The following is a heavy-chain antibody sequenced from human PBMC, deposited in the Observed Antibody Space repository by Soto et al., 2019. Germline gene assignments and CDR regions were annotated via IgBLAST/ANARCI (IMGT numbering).Heavy chain of an antibody. D-gene: IGHD1-26*01. CDR1: GFTFSSYS. V-gene: IGHV3-48*01. Sequence: GGSLRLSCAASGFTFSSYSMNWVRQAPGKGLEWVSYISSSSSTIYYADSVKGRFTISRDNAKNSLYLQMNSLRAGDTAVYYCARGLFNAYVGFYYFDFWGQGTLVTVSS. CDR3: ARGLFNAYVGFYYFDF. CDR2: ISSSSSTI. J-gene: IGHJ4*02.